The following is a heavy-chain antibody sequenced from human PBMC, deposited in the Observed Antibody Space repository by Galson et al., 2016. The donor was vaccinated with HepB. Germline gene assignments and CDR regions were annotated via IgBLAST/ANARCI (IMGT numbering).Heavy chain of an antibody. Sequence: SETLSLTCAVSGDSISNNYWWSWVRQPPGKGLEWIGEIYHSGSSSSHPSLKRRLTISVDKSKNQFSLILNSVTAADTAFYYCARRHSDSVTGHFDYWGQGILVTVSS. J-gene: IGHJ4*02. V-gene: IGHV4-4*02. D-gene: IGHD3-9*01. CDR2: IYHSGSS. CDR1: GDSISNNYW. CDR3: ARRHSDSVTGHFDY.